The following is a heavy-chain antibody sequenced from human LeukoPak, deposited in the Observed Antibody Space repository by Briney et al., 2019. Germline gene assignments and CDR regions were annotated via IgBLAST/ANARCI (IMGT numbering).Heavy chain of an antibody. CDR2: MNPNSGNT. V-gene: IGHV1-8*01. D-gene: IGHD5-24*01. J-gene: IGHJ6*03. CDR1: GYTFTSYD. Sequence: ASVKVSCKASGYTFTSYDINWVRQATGQGLEWMGWMNPNSGNTGYAQKLQGRVTMTRNTSISTAYMELSSLRSEDTAVYYCARGRHNSKQKCDYYYYMDVWGKGTTVTVSS. CDR3: ARGRHNSKQKCDYYYYMDV.